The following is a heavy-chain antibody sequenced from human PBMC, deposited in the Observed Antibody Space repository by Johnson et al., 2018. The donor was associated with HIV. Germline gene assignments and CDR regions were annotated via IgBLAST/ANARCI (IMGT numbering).Heavy chain of an antibody. CDR1: GFTLSTYG. CDR2: ISYDGSNK. V-gene: IGHV3-30*18. J-gene: IGHJ3*02. D-gene: IGHD1-26*01. Sequence: QVQLVESGGGLVQPGGSLRLSCAASGFTLSTYGMHWVRQAPGKGLEWVAVISYDGSNKYYADSVKGRFTTSRDNSKNTLYLQMNILRSEDTAVYYCAKDRYIKGASTGFDIWGQGTMVTVSS. CDR3: AKDRYIKGASTGFDI.